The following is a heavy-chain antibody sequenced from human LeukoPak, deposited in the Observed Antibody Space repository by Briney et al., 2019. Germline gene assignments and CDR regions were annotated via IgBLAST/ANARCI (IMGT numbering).Heavy chain of an antibody. V-gene: IGHV5-51*01. CDR3: ARLCIGYGYPYYMDV. CDR1: GYSFTSYW. Sequence: GESLKISCKGSGYSFTSYWIGWVRQMPGKGLEWMGIVYPGDSDTRYSPSFQGQVTISADKSISTAYLQWSSLKASDTAVYYCARLCIGYGYPYYMDVWGKGTTVTVSS. J-gene: IGHJ6*03. D-gene: IGHD5-18*01. CDR2: VYPGDSDT.